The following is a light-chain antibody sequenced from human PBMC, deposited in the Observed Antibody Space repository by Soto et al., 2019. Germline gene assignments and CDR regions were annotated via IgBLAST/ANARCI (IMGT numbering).Light chain of an antibody. Sequence: QSSLSQHPSASGSPGQAVAISCTVTSSDVGGYNYVSWYQQRPGKGPQLMMYEVNKRASGVHDRFSGSKSGNTASLTVSGLQAEDEADYYCSSYAGSSNVFGTGTKVTVL. CDR1: SSDVGGYNY. J-gene: IGLJ1*01. V-gene: IGLV2-8*01. CDR3: SSYAGSSNV. CDR2: EVN.